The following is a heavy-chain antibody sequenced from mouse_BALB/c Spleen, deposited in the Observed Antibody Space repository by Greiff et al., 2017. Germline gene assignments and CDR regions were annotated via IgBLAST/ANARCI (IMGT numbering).Heavy chain of an antibody. CDR3: ARDYDYDEGFAY. CDR1: GYTFSSYW. CDR2: ILPGSGST. Sequence: VQLQQSGAELMKPGASVKISCKATGYTFSSYWIEWVKQRPGHGLEWIGEILPGSGSTNYNEKFKGKATFTADTSSNTAYMQLSSLTSEDSAVYYCARDYDYDEGFAYWGQGTLVTVSA. V-gene: IGHV1-9*01. J-gene: IGHJ3*01. D-gene: IGHD2-4*01.